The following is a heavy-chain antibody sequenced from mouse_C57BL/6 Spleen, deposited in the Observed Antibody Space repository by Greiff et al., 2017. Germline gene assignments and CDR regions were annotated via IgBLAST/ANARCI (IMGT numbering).Heavy chain of an antibody. CDR3: ARRDSSGSYYFDY. V-gene: IGHV1-52*01. CDR1: GYTFTSYW. Sequence: VQLQQPGAELVRPGSSVKLSCKASGYTFTSYWMHWVKQRPIQGLEWIGNIDPSDSETHYNQKFKDKATLTVDKSSSTAYMQLSSQTSEDSAVYYCARRDSSGSYYFDYWGQGTTLTVSS. J-gene: IGHJ2*01. D-gene: IGHD3-2*02. CDR2: IDPSDSET.